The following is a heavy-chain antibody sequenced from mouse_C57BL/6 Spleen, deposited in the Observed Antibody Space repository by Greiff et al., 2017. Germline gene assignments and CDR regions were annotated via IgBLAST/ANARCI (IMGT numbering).Heavy chain of an antibody. CDR3: ARSSDYYGSNFDY. Sequence: QVQLQQPGAELVKPGASVKLSCKASGYTFTSYWMHWVKQRPGRGLEWIGRFDPNSGGTKYNEKFKSKATLTVDKPSSTAYMQLSSLTSEDSAVYYCARSSDYYGSNFDYWGQGTTLTVSS. CDR1: GYTFTSYW. D-gene: IGHD1-1*01. CDR2: FDPNSGGT. J-gene: IGHJ2*01. V-gene: IGHV1-72*01.